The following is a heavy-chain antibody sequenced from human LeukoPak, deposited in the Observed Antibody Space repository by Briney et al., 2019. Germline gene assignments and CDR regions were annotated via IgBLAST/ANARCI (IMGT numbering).Heavy chain of an antibody. CDR3: AKIVVSGIVY. CDR2: ICDSGACT. V-gene: IGHV3-23*01. Sequence: PGGSLRLSCAASGFTFSIYAMSWVRQAPGKGLEWVSSICDSGACTFYGDSVNGRFTVSRDNSENTLYLQMNSLRVEDTAVYYCAKIVVSGIVYWGQGTLVTVSS. J-gene: IGHJ4*02. D-gene: IGHD6-19*01. CDR1: GFTFSIYA.